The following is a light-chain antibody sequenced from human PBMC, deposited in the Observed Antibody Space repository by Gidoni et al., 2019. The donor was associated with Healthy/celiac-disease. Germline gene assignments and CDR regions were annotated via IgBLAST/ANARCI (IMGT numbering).Light chain of an antibody. CDR2: AAS. CDR1: QSISSY. V-gene: IGKV1-39*01. J-gene: IGKJ1*01. Sequence: DIQMTQSPSSLSASVGDRVTIPCRASQSISSYLNWYQQKPGKAPKLLIYAASSLQSGVPSRFSGRGSGTDFTLTISSLQPEDFATYYCQQSYSTPPWTFGQGIKVEIK. CDR3: QQSYSTPPWT.